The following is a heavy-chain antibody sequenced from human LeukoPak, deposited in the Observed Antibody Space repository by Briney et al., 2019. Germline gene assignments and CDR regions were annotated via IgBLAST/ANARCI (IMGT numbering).Heavy chain of an antibody. CDR2: IYRSGST. Sequence: SETLSLTCTVSGYSISNGYYWDWIRQPPGRGLERIGNIYRSGSTSYNPSLKSRVTISVDTSKNQFSLKVNSVTAADTAVYYCARRYSSGWFYYWGQGTLVTVSS. V-gene: IGHV4-38-2*02. D-gene: IGHD6-19*01. CDR1: GYSISNGYY. J-gene: IGHJ4*02. CDR3: ARRYSSGWFYY.